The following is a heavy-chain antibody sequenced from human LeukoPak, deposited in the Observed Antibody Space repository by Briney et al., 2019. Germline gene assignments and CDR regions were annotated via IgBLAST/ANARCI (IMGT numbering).Heavy chain of an antibody. Sequence: ASVKVSCKASGYTFTSYDINWVRQATGQGLEWMGWMNPNSGNTGYAQKFQGRVTITRNTSISTAYMELSSLRSEDAAVYYCARVSSKGDFWSGFPDYWGQGTLVTVSS. CDR3: ARVSSKGDFWSGFPDY. D-gene: IGHD3-3*01. J-gene: IGHJ4*02. CDR1: GYTFTSYD. CDR2: MNPNSGNT. V-gene: IGHV1-8*03.